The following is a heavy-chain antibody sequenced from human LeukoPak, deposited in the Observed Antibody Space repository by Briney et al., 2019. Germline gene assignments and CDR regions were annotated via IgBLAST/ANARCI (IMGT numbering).Heavy chain of an antibody. CDR1: GFTFSSYA. D-gene: IGHD3-22*01. V-gene: IGHV3-23*01. Sequence: GGSLRLSCAASGFTFSSYAMSWVRQAPGNGLEWVSAISGSGGSTYYADSVKGRFTISRDNSKNTLYLQMNSLRAEDTAVYYCAKDLYSGYSYDSSGDYWGQGTLVTVSS. CDR3: AKDLYSGYSYDSSGDY. CDR2: ISGSGGST. J-gene: IGHJ4*02.